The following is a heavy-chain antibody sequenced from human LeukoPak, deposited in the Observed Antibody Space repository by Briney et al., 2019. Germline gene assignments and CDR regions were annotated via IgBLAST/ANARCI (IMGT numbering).Heavy chain of an antibody. CDR2: IYPDDSDT. D-gene: IGHD1-26*01. CDR3: ARLGHTGSYSATGWFFDL. J-gene: IGHJ2*01. CDR1: GYSFTNYW. Sequence: GESLKISCKGSGYSFTNYWIGWVRQMPGKGLEWMGIIYPDDSDTRYSPSFQGQVTISADKSISTAYLQWSSLKASDTATCYCARLGHTGSYSATGWFFDLWGRGTLVTVSS. V-gene: IGHV5-51*01.